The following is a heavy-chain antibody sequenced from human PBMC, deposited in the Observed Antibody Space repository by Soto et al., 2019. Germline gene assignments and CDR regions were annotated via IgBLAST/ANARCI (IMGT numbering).Heavy chain of an antibody. CDR2: ISGSGGST. CDR3: AKDSGGYCTNGVCFHFDY. CDR1: GFTFSSYA. D-gene: IGHD2-8*01. J-gene: IGHJ4*02. Sequence: EVQLLESGGGLVQPGGSLRLSCAASGFTFSSYAMSWVRQAPGKGLEWVSAISGSGGSTYYADSVKGRFTISRDNSKKTLYLQMNSLRAEDTAVYYCAKDSGGYCTNGVCFHFDYWGQGTLVTVSS. V-gene: IGHV3-23*01.